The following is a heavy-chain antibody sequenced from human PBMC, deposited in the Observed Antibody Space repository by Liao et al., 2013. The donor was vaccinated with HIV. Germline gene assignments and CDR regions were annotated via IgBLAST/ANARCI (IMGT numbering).Heavy chain of an antibody. Sequence: QVQLQESGPGLVKPSETLSLTCTVSGDSISSSSWSWIRQPAGKGLEWIGYIYYSGSTSYSPSLKSRVTISLDTSKNQFSLKLSSVTAADTAVYYCARDAYFDWDNWFDPWGRGNPGHRLL. D-gene: IGHD3-9*01. CDR1: GDSISSSS. CDR3: ARDAYFDWDNWFDP. J-gene: IGHJ5*02. V-gene: IGHV4-59*12. CDR2: IYYSGST.